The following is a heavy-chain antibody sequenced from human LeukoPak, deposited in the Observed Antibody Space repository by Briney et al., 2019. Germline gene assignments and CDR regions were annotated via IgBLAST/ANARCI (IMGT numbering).Heavy chain of an antibody. D-gene: IGHD1-26*01. Sequence: PSETLSLTCTVSGGSISSSSYYWGWIRQPPGKGLEWIGYIYYSGSTNYNPSLKSRVTISVDTSKNQFSLKLSSVTAADTAVYYCARARGATTSSYYYYYYYMDVWGKGTTVTVSS. J-gene: IGHJ6*03. CDR1: GGSISSSSYY. V-gene: IGHV4-61*05. CDR2: IYYSGST. CDR3: ARARGATTSSYYYYYYYMDV.